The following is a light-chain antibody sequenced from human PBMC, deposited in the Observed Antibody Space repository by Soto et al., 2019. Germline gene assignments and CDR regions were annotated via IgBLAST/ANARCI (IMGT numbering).Light chain of an antibody. V-gene: IGKV3-20*01. J-gene: IGKJ5*01. CDR2: GAS. Sequence: EIVLTQSPGTLSLSPGERATLSCRASQSVSSSYLAWCQQEPGQAPRLLIYGASSRATGTPDRFSGSGSGTDFTLTINRLEPEDFAVYYCQLYGISPHFGQGTRLEIK. CDR3: QLYGISPH. CDR1: QSVSSSY.